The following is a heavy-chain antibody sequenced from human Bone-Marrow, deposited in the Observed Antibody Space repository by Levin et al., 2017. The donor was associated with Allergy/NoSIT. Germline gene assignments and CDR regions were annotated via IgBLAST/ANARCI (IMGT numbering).Heavy chain of an antibody. CDR2: TSTQGIH. J-gene: IGHJ5*02. CDR3: ARRRAMGDEFSANAAYWLDP. Sequence: SETLSLTCSVSGDSISDYHWNWIRQAPGKRLEWIATTSTQGIHVYNPSLRSRVTTSVDTSKNQLSLELNSVTAADTALYFCARRRAMGDEFSANAAYWLDPWGQGILVTVSS. CDR1: GDSISDYH. V-gene: IGHV4-4*09. D-gene: IGHD5-18*01.